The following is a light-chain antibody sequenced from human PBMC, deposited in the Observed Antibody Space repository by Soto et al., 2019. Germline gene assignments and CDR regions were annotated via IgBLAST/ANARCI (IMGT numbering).Light chain of an antibody. V-gene: IGLV2-14*01. CDR3: SSYTASGTWV. CDR1: SSDIGGYKY. Sequence: QSALTQPASLSGSPGQSITISCTGTSSDIGGYKYVSWYQQHPGKAPKLIIYEVINRPSGVSNRFSGSKSGNTASLTISGLQAEDEADYHCSSYTASGTWVFGGGTKLTVL. CDR2: EVI. J-gene: IGLJ3*02.